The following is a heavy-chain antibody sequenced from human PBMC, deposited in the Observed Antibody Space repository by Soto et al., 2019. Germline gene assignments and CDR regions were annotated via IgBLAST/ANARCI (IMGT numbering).Heavy chain of an antibody. CDR3: ARLSRVQSSSSSRHYYGMDV. CDR2: ISSSGSTI. D-gene: IGHD6-6*01. CDR1: GFTFSSYE. J-gene: IGHJ6*02. V-gene: IGHV3-48*03. Sequence: GGSLRLSCASSGFTFSSYEMNLVRQAPGKGLEWVSYISSSGSTIYYADSVKGRFTISRDNAKNSLYLQMNSLRAEDTAVYYCARLSRVQSSSSSRHYYGMDVWGQGTTVTVSS.